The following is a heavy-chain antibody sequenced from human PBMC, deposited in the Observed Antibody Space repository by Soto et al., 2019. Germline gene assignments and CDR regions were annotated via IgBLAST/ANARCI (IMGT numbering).Heavy chain of an antibody. Sequence: GGYLRLSCAASGFTFSSYGMHWVRQAPGKGLEWVAVISYDGSNKYYADSVKGRFTISRDNSKNTLYLQMNSLRAEDTAVYYCAKAGYGGHYYYYGMDVWGQGTTVTVSS. D-gene: IGHD4-17*01. CDR2: ISYDGSNK. J-gene: IGHJ6*02. CDR3: AKAGYGGHYYYYGMDV. CDR1: GFTFSSYG. V-gene: IGHV3-30*18.